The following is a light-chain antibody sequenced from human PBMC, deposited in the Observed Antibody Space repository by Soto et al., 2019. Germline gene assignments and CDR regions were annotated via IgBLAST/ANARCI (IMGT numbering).Light chain of an antibody. V-gene: IGKV4-1*01. CDR1: QSVLYSSNNKNY. CDR3: QQYYKTPLT. Sequence: DIVMTQSPDSLAVSLDERATINCKSSQSVLYSSNNKNYLAWYQQRPGQPPKLLLYWASTRESGVPDRFSGSGSGTDFILTISSLQAEDVAVYFCQQYYKTPLTFGGGTKVEIK. J-gene: IGKJ4*01. CDR2: WAS.